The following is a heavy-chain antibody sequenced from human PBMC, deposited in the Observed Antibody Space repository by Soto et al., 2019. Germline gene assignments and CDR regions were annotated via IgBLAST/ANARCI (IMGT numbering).Heavy chain of an antibody. Sequence: PSETLSLTCTVSGGSINTFYWSWVRQPAGKGLEWIGRIFSSGSTSFNPSLESRVAMSVDTSKNHFSLTLSSVTAADMAVYYCGRAGSYSAYNFARAIQLWSFDFWGQGAMVTVS. CDR1: GGSINTFY. CDR2: IFSSGST. CDR3: GRAGSYSAYNFARAIQLWSFDF. D-gene: IGHD5-12*01. J-gene: IGHJ4*02. V-gene: IGHV4-4*07.